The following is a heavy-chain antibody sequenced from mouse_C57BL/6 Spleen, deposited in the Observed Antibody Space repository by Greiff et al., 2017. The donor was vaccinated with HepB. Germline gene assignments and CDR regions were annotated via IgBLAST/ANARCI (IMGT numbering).Heavy chain of an antibody. CDR1: GYTFTSYW. Sequence: QVQLQQSGAELVKPGASVKLSCKASGYTFTSYWMQWVKQRPGQGLEWIGEIDPSDSYTNYNQKFKGKATLTVDTSSSTAYMQLSSLTSEDSAVYYCARGDYYGSSRAWFAYWGQGTLVTVSA. CDR3: ARGDYYGSSRAWFAY. J-gene: IGHJ3*01. CDR2: IDPSDSYT. D-gene: IGHD1-1*01. V-gene: IGHV1-50*01.